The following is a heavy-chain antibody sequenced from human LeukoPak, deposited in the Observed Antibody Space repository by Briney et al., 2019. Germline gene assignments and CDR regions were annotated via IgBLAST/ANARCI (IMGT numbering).Heavy chain of an antibody. CDR1: GGSISSYY. CDR2: GYYTGST. D-gene: IGHD3-3*01. V-gene: IGHV4-59*08. Sequence: PSETLSLTCTVSGGSISSYYWSWIRQPPGKGLEWIGYGYYTGSTNYNPSLKSRVTISVDTSKNQFSLKLYSVTAADTAVYYCARLWSGLRPPDCWGQGTLVTVSS. CDR3: ARLWSGLRPPDC. J-gene: IGHJ4*02.